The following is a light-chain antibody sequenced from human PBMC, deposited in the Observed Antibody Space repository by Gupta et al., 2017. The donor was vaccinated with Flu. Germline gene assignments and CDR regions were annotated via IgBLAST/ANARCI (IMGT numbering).Light chain of an antibody. V-gene: IGLV2-18*02. Sequence: EVVHRPSYVPDRFSGSKSGNTASLTISGLQAEDEADYYFSSYTTSTTVIFGGGIKVTVL. J-gene: IGLJ2*01. CDR3: SSYTTSTTVI. CDR2: EVV.